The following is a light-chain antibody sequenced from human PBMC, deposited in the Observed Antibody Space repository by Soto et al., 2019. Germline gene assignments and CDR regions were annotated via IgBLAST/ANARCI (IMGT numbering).Light chain of an antibody. CDR2: GPS. CDR3: QQYGGAPFT. J-gene: IGKJ3*01. CDR1: QNVYINS. V-gene: IGKV3-20*01. Sequence: EIVWTQSPRTLSLSPGESATLSCRASQNVYINSLAWFQQKPGQTPRLLIYGPSTRAAGVPDRFTGSGSGADFALTITSLEPEDFAMYYCQQYGGAPFTFGPGTRV.